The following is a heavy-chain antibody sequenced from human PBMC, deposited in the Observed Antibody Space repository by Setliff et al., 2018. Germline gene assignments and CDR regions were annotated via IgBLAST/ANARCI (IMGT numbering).Heavy chain of an antibody. CDR2: INHSGST. CDR3: RSWSGYYKNDY. Sequence: SETLSLTCTVYGASFSDYYWGWIRQPPGKGLEWIAEINHSGSTNYNPSLKSRVTISVDTSKNQFSLKLSSVSAADTAVYYCRSWSGYYKNDYWGQGTLVTVSS. V-gene: IGHV4-34*01. D-gene: IGHD3-3*01. CDR1: GASFSDYY. J-gene: IGHJ4*01.